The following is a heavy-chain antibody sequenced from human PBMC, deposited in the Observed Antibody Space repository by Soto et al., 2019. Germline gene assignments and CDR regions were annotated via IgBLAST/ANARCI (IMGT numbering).Heavy chain of an antibody. CDR3: ARVGLGAAQGEGYCSGGSCYSGAFDY. CDR2: IIPIFGTA. D-gene: IGHD2-15*01. CDR1: GGTFSSYA. V-gene: IGHV1-69*01. J-gene: IGHJ4*02. Sequence: QVQLVQSGAEVKKPGSSVKVSCKASGGTFSSYAISWVRQAPGQGLEWMGGIIPIFGTANYEQKFQGRVTITADESTSTAYMELSSLRSEDTAVYYCARVGLGAAQGEGYCSGGSCYSGAFDYWGQGTLVTVSS.